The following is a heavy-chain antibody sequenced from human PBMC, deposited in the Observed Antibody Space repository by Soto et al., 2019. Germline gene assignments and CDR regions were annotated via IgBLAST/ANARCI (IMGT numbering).Heavy chain of an antibody. CDR1: GFTFSSYS. Sequence: EVQLVESGGGLVKPGGSLRLSCAASGFTFSSYSMNWVRQAPGKGLEWVSSISSSSSTIYYADSVKGRFTIFRDNAKNSLYLQMNSLRDEDTAVYYCAREDILGTRSFDYWGQGALVTVSS. V-gene: IGHV3-21*01. J-gene: IGHJ4*02. D-gene: IGHD1-26*01. CDR2: ISSSSSTI. CDR3: AREDILGTRSFDY.